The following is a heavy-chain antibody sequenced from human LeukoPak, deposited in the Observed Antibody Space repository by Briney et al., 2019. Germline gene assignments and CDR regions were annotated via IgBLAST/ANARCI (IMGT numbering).Heavy chain of an antibody. CDR3: AREGPSGPRITIFGDYYYMDV. J-gene: IGHJ6*03. D-gene: IGHD3-3*01. V-gene: IGHV4-61*02. CDR1: GGSISSGSYY. Sequence: PSETLSLTCTVSGGSISSGSYYWSWTRQPAGKGLEWIGRIYTSGSTNYNPSLKSRVTISVDTSKNQFSLKLSSVTAADTAVYYCAREGPSGPRITIFGDYYYMDVWGKGTTVTVSS. CDR2: IYTSGST.